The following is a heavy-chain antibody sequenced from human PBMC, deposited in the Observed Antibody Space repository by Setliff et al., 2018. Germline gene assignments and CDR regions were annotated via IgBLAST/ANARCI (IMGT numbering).Heavy chain of an antibody. D-gene: IGHD6-19*01. CDR3: AREGDSGWYGGGIDY. J-gene: IGHJ4*02. V-gene: IGHV3-20*04. CDR2: INWNGGRI. CDR1: GFTFDDFG. Sequence: PGESLKISCAASGFTFDDFGMSWVRQAPGKGLEWVSGINWNGGRIGYADSVKGRFTISRDNAKNSLYLQMNSLRAEDTALYYCAREGDSGWYGGGIDYWGQGILVTVSS.